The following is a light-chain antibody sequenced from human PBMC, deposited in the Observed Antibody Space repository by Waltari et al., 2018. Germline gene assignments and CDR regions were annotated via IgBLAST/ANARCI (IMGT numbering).Light chain of an antibody. CDR3: HSRDASGVGGS. CDR2: DKN. CDR1: SLRSYY. J-gene: IGLJ2*01. Sequence: SSELTQDPAVSVAMGQTVRITCHGDSLRSYYARWYQQRPGQAPILVMYDKNNRPSGVPDRFSGSSSHNTASLTITGAQAEDEASYYCHSRDASGVGGSFGGGTKLTVL. V-gene: IGLV3-19*01.